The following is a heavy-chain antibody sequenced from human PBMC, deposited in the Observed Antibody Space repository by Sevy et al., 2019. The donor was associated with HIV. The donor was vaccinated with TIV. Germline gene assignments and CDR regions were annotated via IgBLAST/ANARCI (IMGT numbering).Heavy chain of an antibody. V-gene: IGHV3-53*01. CDR2: IYSVGST. J-gene: IGHJ3*02. Sequence: GGSLRLSCAASGFTVSSNYMSWVRQAPGKGLEWVSVIYSVGSTYYADSVKGRFTISRDNSKNTLYLQMNSLRAEDTAVYYCARARSHDAFDIWGQGIMVTVSS. CDR3: ARARSHDAFDI. CDR1: GFTVSSNY.